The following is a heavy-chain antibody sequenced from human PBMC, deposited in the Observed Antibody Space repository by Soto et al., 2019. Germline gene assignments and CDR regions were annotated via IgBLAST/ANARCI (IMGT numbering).Heavy chain of an antibody. J-gene: IGHJ6*03. CDR1: GGSISSYY. CDR3: ASGSYYDFWTGYYTNYYYYYMDV. D-gene: IGHD3-3*01. V-gene: IGHV4-59*01. CDR2: IYYSGST. Sequence: PSETLSLTCTVSGGSISSYYWSWIRQPPGKGLEWIGYIYYSGSTNYNPSLKSRVTISVDTSKNQFSLKLSSVTAADTAVYYCASGSYYDFWTGYYTNYYYYYMDVWGKGTTVTVSS.